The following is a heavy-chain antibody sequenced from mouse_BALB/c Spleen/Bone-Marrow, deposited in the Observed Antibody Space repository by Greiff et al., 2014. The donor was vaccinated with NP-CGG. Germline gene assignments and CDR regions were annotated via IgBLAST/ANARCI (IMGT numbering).Heavy chain of an antibody. CDR2: TNPYNDGT. V-gene: IGHV1-14*01. Sequence: EVQLQQSGPELVKPGASVKMSCKASGYTFTSYVMHWVKQTPGQGLEWIGYTNPYNDGTKYNEKFKGKATLTSDKSSSTDYMELSSQTSEDSAVDYCAREGVDYFDYWGQGTTLTVSS. CDR3: AREGVDYFDY. J-gene: IGHJ2*01. CDR1: GYTFTSYV.